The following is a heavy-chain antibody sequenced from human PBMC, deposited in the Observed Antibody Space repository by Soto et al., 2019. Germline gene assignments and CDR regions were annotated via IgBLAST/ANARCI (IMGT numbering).Heavy chain of an antibody. CDR1: GFTLSDHY. CDR2: IRKKSNGDTT. Sequence: EVQLVESGGGLVQPGGSLRLSCAASGFTLSDHYMDWVRQAPGKGLQWVARIRKKSNGDTTEYAASVKGRFTISRDDSENSLYLQMNSLKTEDTAMYYCVRVSATDNFDYWGQGTLVTVSS. CDR3: VRVSATDNFDY. D-gene: IGHD6-19*01. J-gene: IGHJ4*02. V-gene: IGHV3-72*01.